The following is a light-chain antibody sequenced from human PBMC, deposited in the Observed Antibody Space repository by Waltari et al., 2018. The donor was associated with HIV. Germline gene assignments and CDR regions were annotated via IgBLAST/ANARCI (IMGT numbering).Light chain of an antibody. CDR1: QNVDSW. Sequence: IQMTQSPSVLSASVGDRITFTCRASQNVDSWLAWYQQRPGRAPKLLIYKSSTLEYGVPARFTGSGSGTNFTLTINSLHPDDFGTYYCQQYNSDFYTFGLGTRLDLK. V-gene: IGKV1-5*03. J-gene: IGKJ2*01. CDR3: QQYNSDFYT. CDR2: KSS.